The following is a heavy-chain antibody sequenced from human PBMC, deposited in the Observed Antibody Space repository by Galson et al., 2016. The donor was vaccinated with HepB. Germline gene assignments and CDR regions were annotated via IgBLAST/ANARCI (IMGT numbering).Heavy chain of an antibody. CDR2: ISSNGGST. Sequence: SLRLSCAASGFTFSSYAMYWVRQAPGKGLEYVSSISSNGGSTYYADSVKGRFTISRDKSKNTLYLQMSSLRAEDTAVYYCVKRGQERSFDYWGQGTLVTVSS. V-gene: IGHV3-64D*08. CDR1: GFTFSSYA. D-gene: IGHD1-26*01. CDR3: VKRGQERSFDY. J-gene: IGHJ4*02.